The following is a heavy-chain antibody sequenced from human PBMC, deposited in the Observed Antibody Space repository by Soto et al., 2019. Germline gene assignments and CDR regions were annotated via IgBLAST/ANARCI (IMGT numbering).Heavy chain of an antibody. J-gene: IGHJ4*02. D-gene: IGHD3-22*01. CDR3: AADTYYYDSSGYYPVSVGY. CDR2: ISVYNGNT. Sequence: GASVKVSCKTSGYTFTSYHISWVRQAPGQGLEWMGWISVYNGNTNYAQKLQGRVTMTTDTSTSTAYMELRSLRSDDTAVYYCAADTYYYDSSGYYPVSVGYWGQGTLVTVSS. V-gene: IGHV1-18*01. CDR1: GYTFTSYH.